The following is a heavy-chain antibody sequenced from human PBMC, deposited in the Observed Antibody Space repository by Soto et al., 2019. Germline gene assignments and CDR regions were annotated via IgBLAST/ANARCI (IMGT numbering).Heavy chain of an antibody. Sequence: SETLSLTCAVSGGSISSGGYSWSWIRQPPGKGLEWIGYIYHSGSTYYNPFLKSRVTISVDTSKNQFSLKLSSVTAADTAVYYCARRVDYVWGSYRYSPYFDYWGQGALVTVSS. CDR2: IYHSGST. J-gene: IGHJ4*02. V-gene: IGHV4-30-2*01. CDR1: GGSISSGGYS. D-gene: IGHD3-16*02. CDR3: ARRVDYVWGSYRYSPYFDY.